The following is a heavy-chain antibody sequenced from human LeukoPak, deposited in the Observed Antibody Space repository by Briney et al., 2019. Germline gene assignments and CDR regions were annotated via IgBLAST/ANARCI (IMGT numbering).Heavy chain of an antibody. V-gene: IGHV4-34*01. Sequence: SETLSLTCAVYGGSFSGYYWSWIRKPPGKGLEWIGEINHSGSTNYNPSLKSRVTISVDTSKNQFSLKLSAVTAADTAVYYCARSGYPFDYWGQGTLVTVSS. CDR1: GGSFSGYY. D-gene: IGHD6-25*01. J-gene: IGHJ4*02. CDR3: ARSGYPFDY. CDR2: INHSGST.